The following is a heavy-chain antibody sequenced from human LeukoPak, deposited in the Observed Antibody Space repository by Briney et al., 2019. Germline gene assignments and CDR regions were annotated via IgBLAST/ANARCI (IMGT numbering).Heavy chain of an antibody. Sequence: SETLSLTCAVYGGSFSGYYWSWIRQPPGKGLEWIGEINHSGSTNYNPSIKSRVAISVDTSKNQFSLKLSSVTAADTAVYYCARDTVVVVAATNRGPFDYWGQGTLVTVSS. J-gene: IGHJ4*02. CDR3: ARDTVVVVAATNRGPFDY. CDR2: INHSGST. CDR1: GGSFSGYY. V-gene: IGHV4-34*01. D-gene: IGHD2-15*01.